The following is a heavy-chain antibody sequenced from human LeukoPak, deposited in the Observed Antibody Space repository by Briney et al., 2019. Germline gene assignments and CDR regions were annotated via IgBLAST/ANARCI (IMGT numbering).Heavy chain of an antibody. V-gene: IGHV3-53*05. CDR3: ARGISAYGGNSAFDY. Sequence: GGSLRLSCAASGFTVSSNYMSWVRQAPGKGLEWVPVIYSGGSTYYADSVKGRFTISRDNSKNTLYLQMNSLRAEDTAVYYCARGISAYGGNSAFDYWGQGTLVTVSS. J-gene: IGHJ4*02. CDR1: GFTVSSNY. D-gene: IGHD4-23*01. CDR2: IYSGGST.